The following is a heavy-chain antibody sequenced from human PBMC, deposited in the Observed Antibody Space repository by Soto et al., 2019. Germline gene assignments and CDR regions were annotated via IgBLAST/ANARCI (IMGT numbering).Heavy chain of an antibody. D-gene: IGHD3-22*01. J-gene: IGHJ4*02. V-gene: IGHV4-31*03. CDR1: GGSISSGGYY. Sequence: PSETLSLTCTVSGGSISSGGYYWSWIRQHPGKGLEWIGYIYYSGSTYYNPSPKSRVTISVDTSKNQFSLKLSSVTAADTAVYYCAKHYYDSSGSIGALGYWGQGTLVTVSS. CDR2: IYYSGST. CDR3: AKHYYDSSGSIGALGY.